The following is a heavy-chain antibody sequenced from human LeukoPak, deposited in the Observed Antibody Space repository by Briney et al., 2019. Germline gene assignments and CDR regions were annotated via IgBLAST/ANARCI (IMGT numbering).Heavy chain of an antibody. Sequence: GGSLRLSCAVSGFRVSDYYMSWLRQAPGKGLEWVGLIRDSGEAFYADFARGRFAISRDESENTLYLQMNSLRVEDTAVYFCARDRAANQDWVEFDPWGQGTPVIVSS. J-gene: IGHJ5*02. CDR1: GFRVSDYY. CDR2: IRDSGEA. D-gene: IGHD3/OR15-3a*01. CDR3: ARDRAANQDWVEFDP. V-gene: IGHV3-66*03.